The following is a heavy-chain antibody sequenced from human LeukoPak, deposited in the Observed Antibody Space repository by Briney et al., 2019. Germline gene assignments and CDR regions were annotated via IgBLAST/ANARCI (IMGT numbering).Heavy chain of an antibody. CDR2: INHSGST. D-gene: IGHD3-10*01. Sequence: SETLSLTCAVSGVSFSGYYWSWIRQPPGKGLEWIGEINHSGSTNYNPSLKSRVTISVDTSKNQFSLKLSSVTAADTAVYYCARGGRGSYYYYYYGMDVWGQGTTVTVSS. V-gene: IGHV4-34*01. CDR3: ARGGRGSYYYYYYGMDV. CDR1: GVSFSGYY. J-gene: IGHJ6*02.